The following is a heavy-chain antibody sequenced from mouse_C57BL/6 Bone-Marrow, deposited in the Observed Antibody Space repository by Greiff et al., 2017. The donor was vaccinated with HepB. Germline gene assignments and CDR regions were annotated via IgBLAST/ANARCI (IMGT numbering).Heavy chain of an antibody. CDR2: IWGVGST. CDR1: GFSLTSYG. J-gene: IGHJ3*01. Sequence: VQVVESGPGLVAPSQSLSITCTVSGFSLTSYGVDWVRQSPGKGLEWLGVIWGVGSTNYNSALKSRLSISKDNSKSQVFLKMNSLQTDDTAMYYCASAFYYYGSWFAYWGQGTLVTVSA. D-gene: IGHD1-1*01. CDR3: ASAFYYYGSWFAY. V-gene: IGHV2-6*01.